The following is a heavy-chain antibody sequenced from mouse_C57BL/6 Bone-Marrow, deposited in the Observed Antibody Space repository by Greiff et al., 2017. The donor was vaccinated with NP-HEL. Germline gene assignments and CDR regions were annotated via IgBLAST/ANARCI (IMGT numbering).Heavy chain of an antibody. CDR3: ARYPSYYGSSTGYFDV. V-gene: IGHV3-8*01. J-gene: IGHJ1*03. D-gene: IGHD1-1*01. CDR2: ISYSGST. Sequence: EVQGVESGPGLAKPSQTLSLTCSVTGYSITSDYWNWIRKFPGNKLEYMGYISYSGSTYYNPSLKSRISITRDTSKNQYYLQLNSVTTEDTATYYCARYPSYYGSSTGYFDVWGTGTTVTVSS. CDR1: GYSITSDY.